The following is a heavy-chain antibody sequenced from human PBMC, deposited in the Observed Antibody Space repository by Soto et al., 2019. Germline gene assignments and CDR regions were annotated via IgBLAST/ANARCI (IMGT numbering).Heavy chain of an antibody. CDR3: AKELGLGIFGVVMGYYYYGMDV. Sequence: PGGSLRLSCAASGFTFSSYAMSWVRQAPGKGLEWVSAISGSGGSTYYTDSVKGRFTISRDNSKNTLYLQMNSLRAEDTAVYYCAKELGLGIFGVVMGYYYYGMDVWGQGTTVTVSS. D-gene: IGHD3-3*01. CDR1: GFTFSSYA. J-gene: IGHJ6*02. V-gene: IGHV3-23*01. CDR2: ISGSGGST.